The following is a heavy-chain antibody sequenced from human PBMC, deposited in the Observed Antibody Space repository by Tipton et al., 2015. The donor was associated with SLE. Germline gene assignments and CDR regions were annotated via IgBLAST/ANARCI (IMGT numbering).Heavy chain of an antibody. J-gene: IGHJ6*02. CDR1: GFTFTSYS. CDR2: ISSSGRHI. V-gene: IGHV3-21*03. CDR3: ASGYCTGDVCYASNNNGMDV. Sequence: SLRLSCEASGFTFTSYSMNWVRQSPGKGLEWVSFISSSGRHIYYADSVRGRFTISSDNAKNSLFLQMNSLRVEDTGVYYCASGYCTGDVCYASNNNGMDVWGPGTTVIVSS. D-gene: IGHD2-8*02.